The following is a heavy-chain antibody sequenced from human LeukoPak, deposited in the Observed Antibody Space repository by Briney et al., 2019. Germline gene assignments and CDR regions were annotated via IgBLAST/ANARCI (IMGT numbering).Heavy chain of an antibody. CDR3: ARKRPNYFDY. J-gene: IGHJ4*02. Sequence: GGSLRLSCVVSGFTFSTSAMSWVRQAPGKGPEWVANINLDGSQKYYVDSVKGRFTISRDNAENSLYLQMNSLRAEDTALYYCARKRPNYFDYWGQGTLVTVSS. V-gene: IGHV3-7*01. CDR1: GFTFSTSA. CDR2: INLDGSQK.